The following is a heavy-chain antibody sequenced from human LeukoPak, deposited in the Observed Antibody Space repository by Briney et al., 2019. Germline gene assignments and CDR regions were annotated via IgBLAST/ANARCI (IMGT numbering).Heavy chain of an antibody. V-gene: IGHV4-34*01. Sequence: SETLSLTCAVYGGSFTIYSWTWIRQSPGKGLEWIGEINHSGSTNYNPSLKSRVTISVDTSKNQFSLKLSSVTAADTAVYYCTRDTGTTGEVKFDPWGQGTLVTVSS. D-gene: IGHD4-17*01. CDR3: TRDTGTTGEVKFDP. J-gene: IGHJ5*02. CDR1: GGSFTIYS. CDR2: INHSGST.